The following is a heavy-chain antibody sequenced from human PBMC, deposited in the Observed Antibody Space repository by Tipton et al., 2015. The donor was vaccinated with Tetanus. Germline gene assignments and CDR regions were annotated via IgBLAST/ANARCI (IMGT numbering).Heavy chain of an antibody. J-gene: IGHJ4*02. V-gene: IGHV5-51*01. CDR1: GYIFNNYW. CDR2: IYPGDSDT. CDR3: ARAHCTDGVCNFDF. Sequence: QLVQSGGEVKNPGESLKISCKGSGYIFNNYWIGWVRQKPGKGLEWMGIIYPGDSDTRYSPSFQGQVTISVDKSINTAYLQWSSLKASDTSMFYCARAHCTDGVCNFDFWGQGALVTVAS. D-gene: IGHD2-8*01.